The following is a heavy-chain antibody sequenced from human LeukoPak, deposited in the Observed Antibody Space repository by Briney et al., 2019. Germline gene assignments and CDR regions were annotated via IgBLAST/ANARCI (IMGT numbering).Heavy chain of an antibody. D-gene: IGHD3-10*01. V-gene: IGHV4-59*01. CDR2: IYYSGST. CDR3: ARSSYYYAADAFDI. J-gene: IGHJ3*02. Sequence: SETLSLTCTVSGGSISSYYWSWIRQPPGKGPEWIGYIYYSGSTNYNPSLKSRVTISVDTSKNEFSLKLSSVTAADTAVYYCARSSYYYAADAFDIWGQGTMVTVSS. CDR1: GGSISSYY.